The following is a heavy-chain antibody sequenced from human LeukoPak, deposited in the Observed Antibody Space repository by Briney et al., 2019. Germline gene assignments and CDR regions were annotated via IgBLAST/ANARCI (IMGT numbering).Heavy chain of an antibody. CDR3: SRLPDP. Sequence: SSETLSLTCSVSGGSLSSSSYYWGWVRQPPGKGLEWIGEIYHSGSTNYNPSLKSRVTISLDKSENQFSLKLSSVTAADTAVYYCSRLPDPWGQGTLVTVSS. CDR1: GGSLSSSSYY. CDR2: IYHSGST. J-gene: IGHJ5*02. V-gene: IGHV4-39*07.